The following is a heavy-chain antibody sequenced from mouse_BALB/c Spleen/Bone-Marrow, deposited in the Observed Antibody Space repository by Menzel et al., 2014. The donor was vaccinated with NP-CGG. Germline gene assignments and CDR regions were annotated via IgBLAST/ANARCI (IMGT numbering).Heavy chain of an antibody. Sequence: VKVVESGPGLVAPSQSLSITCTVSGFSLTNYGVHWVRQPPGKGLERLVVIWSDGNTTYNSALKSRLSISKDNSKSQVFLKMNSLQTDDTAMYYCARNPYGNYAMDYWGQGTSVTVSS. V-gene: IGHV2-6*02. J-gene: IGHJ4*01. CDR1: GFSLTNYG. CDR3: ARNPYGNYAMDY. CDR2: IWSDGNT. D-gene: IGHD2-10*02.